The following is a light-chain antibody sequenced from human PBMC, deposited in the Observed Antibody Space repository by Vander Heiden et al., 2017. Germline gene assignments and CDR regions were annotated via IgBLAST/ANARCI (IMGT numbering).Light chain of an antibody. J-gene: IGKJ1*01. CDR1: QSVSSSY. CDR2: GAS. Sequence: EIVLTQSPGTLSLSPGERATLSCRASQSVSSSYLAWYQQKPGQAPRLLIYGASSRATGIPDRFSGSGSGTDFTLTISRREPEDFAVYYCQQYGSSPGTFGKGTKVEIK. V-gene: IGKV3-20*01. CDR3: QQYGSSPGT.